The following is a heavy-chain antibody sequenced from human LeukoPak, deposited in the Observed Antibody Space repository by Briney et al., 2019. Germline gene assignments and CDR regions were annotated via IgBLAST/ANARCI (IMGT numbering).Heavy chain of an antibody. D-gene: IGHD3-10*01. CDR1: GYILARHN. J-gene: IGHJ5*02. Sequence: ASVKVSCTTSGYILARHNMHWVRQAPGQGLEWMGLINPDVGHTSYAQKFRGRVTMTRDMSTSTAYMELSSLISEDTAVYYCARDSVGGSNWFDPWGQGTLVTVSS. V-gene: IGHV1-46*01. CDR2: INPDVGHT. CDR3: ARDSVGGSNWFDP.